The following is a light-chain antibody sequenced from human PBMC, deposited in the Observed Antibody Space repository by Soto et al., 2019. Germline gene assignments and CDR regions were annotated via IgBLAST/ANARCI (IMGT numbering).Light chain of an antibody. CDR1: SSDVGGYNY. V-gene: IGLV2-8*01. CDR3: SAFPGSNNFE. CDR2: EVS. Sequence: QSALTQPPSASGSPGQSVTISCTGTSSDVGGYNYVSWYQQHPGKAPKLMIYEVSKRPSGVPDRFSGSKSGNTASLTVSGLQAEDEADYYCSAFPGSNNFEFGGATKRTV. J-gene: IGLJ2*01.